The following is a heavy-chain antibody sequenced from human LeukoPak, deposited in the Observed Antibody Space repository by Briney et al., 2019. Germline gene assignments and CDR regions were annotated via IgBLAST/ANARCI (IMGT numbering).Heavy chain of an antibody. CDR1: GGSVSSGSYC. CDR3: ARVPPYSHYVGYFDY. D-gene: IGHD4-11*01. Sequence: SETLSLTCTVSGGSVSSGSYCWNWIRQPPGKGLECLGYIYYNGSTNYNPSLKSRVTISIDTSKNQFSLRLSSVTAADTAVYYCARVPPYSHYVGYFDYWGHGTLVTVSS. J-gene: IGHJ4*01. CDR2: IYYNGST. V-gene: IGHV4-61*01.